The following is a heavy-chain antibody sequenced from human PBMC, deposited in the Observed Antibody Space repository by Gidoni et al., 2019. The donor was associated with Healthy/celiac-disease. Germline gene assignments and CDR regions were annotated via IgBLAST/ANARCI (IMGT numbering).Heavy chain of an antibody. Sequence: QLQLQESGPGLVKPSETLSLTCTGSGGSIRSSRYYWGGIRQPPGKGLEWIGSIYYSGSTSYNPSLKSRVTISVDTSKHQFSLKRSSVTAADTAVYYCARHNTMIVVVITPPYYFDYWGQGTLVTVSS. J-gene: IGHJ4*02. D-gene: IGHD3-22*01. CDR1: GGSIRSSRYY. CDR2: IYYSGST. V-gene: IGHV4-39*01. CDR3: ARHNTMIVVVITPPYYFDY.